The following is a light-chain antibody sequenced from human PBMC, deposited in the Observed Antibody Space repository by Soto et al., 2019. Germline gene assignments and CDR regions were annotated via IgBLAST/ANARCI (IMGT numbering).Light chain of an antibody. CDR2: LNSDGSH. CDR1: SGHSTYT. J-gene: IGLJ2*01. CDR3: QTWVTGYVV. V-gene: IGLV4-69*01. Sequence: QLVLTQSPSASASLGASVKLTCTLSSGHSTYTIAWHQQQPEKGPRYLMKLNSDGSHSKGDGIPDRFSGSSSGAERYLTIARVQSEDEADHYCQTWVTGYVVFGGGTKLTVL.